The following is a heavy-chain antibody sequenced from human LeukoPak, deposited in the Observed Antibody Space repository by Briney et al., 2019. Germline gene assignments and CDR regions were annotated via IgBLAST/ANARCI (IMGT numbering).Heavy chain of an antibody. Sequence: SQTLSLTCAISGGSVSSNSAAWNWIRQSPSRGLEWLGRTYYRSKWFNDYAISVKSQITINPDTSKNQFSLQLNSVTPEDTAVYYCARDRGIAAAGYFGLWGRGTLVTVSS. J-gene: IGHJ2*01. CDR2: TYYRSKWFN. V-gene: IGHV6-1*01. CDR1: GGSVSSNSAA. CDR3: ARDRGIAAAGYFGL. D-gene: IGHD6-13*01.